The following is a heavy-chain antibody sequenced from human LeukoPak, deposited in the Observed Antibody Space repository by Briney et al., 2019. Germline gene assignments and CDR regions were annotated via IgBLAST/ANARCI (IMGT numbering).Heavy chain of an antibody. J-gene: IGHJ3*01. V-gene: IGHV5-51*01. Sequence: GESLKISCKGSGYSFTSYWIGWVRQMPGKGLEWMGIIYPGDSDTRYSPSFQGQVTISADKSISTAYLQWSSMKASDTAMYYCARYSSYYDSSGYLKNWGQGTIVTVSS. CDR3: ARYSSYYDSSGYLKN. CDR1: GYSFTSYW. CDR2: IYPGDSDT. D-gene: IGHD3-22*01.